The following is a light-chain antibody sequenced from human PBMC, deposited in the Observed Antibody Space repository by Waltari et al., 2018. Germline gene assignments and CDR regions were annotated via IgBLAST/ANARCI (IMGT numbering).Light chain of an antibody. CDR3: QQYDNLLT. Sequence: DIQMTQSPSSLSASVGDRVTITCQASQDISNYLNWYQQKPGKAAKLLIYDASNLETGFPSRFSGSGSGTDFTLTISCLQPEDIATYYCQQYDNLLTFVPGTKVDIK. J-gene: IGKJ3*01. CDR1: QDISNY. V-gene: IGKV1-33*01. CDR2: DAS.